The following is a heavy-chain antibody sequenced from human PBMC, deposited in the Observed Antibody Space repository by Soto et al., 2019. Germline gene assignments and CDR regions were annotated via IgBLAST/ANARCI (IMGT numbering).Heavy chain of an antibody. D-gene: IGHD3-10*01. CDR1: GFTFSNYG. V-gene: IGHV3-33*01. J-gene: IGHJ6*02. Sequence: QVQLVESGGGVVQPGRSLTLSCAASGFTFSNYGMLWVRQAPGKGLEWVAVILNDGSNRYHADSVKDRFTISRDNSKNTLYLQMNSLRAEDTAVYYCARDDEYSGNGMDVWGQGTTVTVS. CDR3: ARDDEYSGNGMDV. CDR2: ILNDGSNR.